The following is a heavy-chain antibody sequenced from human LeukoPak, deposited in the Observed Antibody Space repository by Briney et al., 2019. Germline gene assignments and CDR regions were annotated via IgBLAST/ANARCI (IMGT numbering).Heavy chain of an antibody. CDR1: GYNFNTYW. CDR3: TRHEGFCSSTSCYPLYGF. Sequence: GESLKISCKGSGYNFNTYWVAWVRQLPGKGLEWMGIIYPGDSSIRYSPSFQGQVTISADKSINTAYLQWSSLKASDTAIYFCTRHEGFCSSTSCYPLYGFWGQGTLVTVSS. CDR2: IYPGDSSI. V-gene: IGHV5-51*01. J-gene: IGHJ4*02. D-gene: IGHD2-2*01.